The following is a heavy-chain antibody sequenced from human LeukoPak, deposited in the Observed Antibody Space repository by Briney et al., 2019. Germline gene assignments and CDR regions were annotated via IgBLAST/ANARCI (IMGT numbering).Heavy chain of an antibody. CDR1: GYIFRNYD. V-gene: IGHV1-3*01. CDR2: IIVGNGNT. J-gene: IGHJ3*01. CDR3: TRDAVVGTGIAFDV. Sequence: ASVKVSCTASGYIFRNYDIYWVRQAPGQRLEWLGWIIVGNGNTKYSQKFQGRVTITSDTSASTAYMELSSLSSEDTAVYYCTRDAVVGTGIAFDVWGQGTLVTVSS. D-gene: IGHD1-26*01.